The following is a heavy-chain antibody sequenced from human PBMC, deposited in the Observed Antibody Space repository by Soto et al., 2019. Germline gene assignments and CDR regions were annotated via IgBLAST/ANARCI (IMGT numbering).Heavy chain of an antibody. CDR2: IRSKAYGGTT. CDR3: TRDLTLYCTNGVCYKGGYYYYGMDV. CDR1: GFTFGDYA. J-gene: IGHJ6*02. D-gene: IGHD2-8*01. Sequence: GGSLRLSCTASGFTFGDYAMSWVRQAPGKGLEWVGFIRSKAYGGTTEYAASVKGRFTISRDDSKSIAYLQMNSVKTEDTAVYYCTRDLTLYCTNGVCYKGGYYYYGMDVWGQGTTVTVSS. V-gene: IGHV3-49*04.